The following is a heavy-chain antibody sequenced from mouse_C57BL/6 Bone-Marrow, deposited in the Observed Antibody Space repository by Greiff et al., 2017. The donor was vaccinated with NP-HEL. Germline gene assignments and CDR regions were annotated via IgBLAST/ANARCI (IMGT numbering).Heavy chain of an antibody. Sequence: VQLQQPGAELVKPGASVKLSCKASGYTFTSYWMHWVKQRPGQGLEWIGKINPSSGYTNYNQKFKSKATLTADKSSSTAYMQLSSLTYEDSAVYYCARDGDGLDDWGQGTTVTVSS. D-gene: IGHD2-3*01. CDR2: INPSSGYT. J-gene: IGHJ4*01. CDR3: ARDGDGLDD. V-gene: IGHV1-64*01. CDR1: GYTFTSYW.